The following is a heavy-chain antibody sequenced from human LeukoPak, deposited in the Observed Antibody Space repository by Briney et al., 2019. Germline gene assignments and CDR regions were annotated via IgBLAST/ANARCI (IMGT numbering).Heavy chain of an antibody. CDR2: IIPIFGTA. J-gene: IGHJ4*02. Sequence: SVKVSCKASGGTFSNYAISWVRQAPGQGLEWMGRIIPIFGTANYAQKFQGRVTITTGESTSTAYMELSSLRSEDTAVYYCARTPYSGSQFDYWGQGTLVTVSS. CDR3: ARTPYSGSQFDY. D-gene: IGHD1-26*01. V-gene: IGHV1-69*05. CDR1: GGTFSNYA.